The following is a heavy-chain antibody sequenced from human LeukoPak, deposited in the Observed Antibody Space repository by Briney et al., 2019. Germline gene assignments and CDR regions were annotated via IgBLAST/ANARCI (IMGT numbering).Heavy chain of an antibody. CDR2: INPSGGST. CDR1: GYSFTTYW. D-gene: IGHD4-23*01. Sequence: GESLKISCKASGYSFTTYWIGWVRQAPGQGLEWMGTINPSGGSTSYAQKFQGRVTMTRDMSTSTDYMELSSLRSEDTAVYYCARDNSVEDTAWWFDPWGQGTLVTVSS. V-gene: IGHV1-46*01. J-gene: IGHJ5*02. CDR3: ARDNSVEDTAWWFDP.